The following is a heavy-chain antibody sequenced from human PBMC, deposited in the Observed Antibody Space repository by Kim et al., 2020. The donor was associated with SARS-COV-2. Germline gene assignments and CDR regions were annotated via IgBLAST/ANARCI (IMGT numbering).Heavy chain of an antibody. CDR2: VYYSGST. D-gene: IGHD5-12*01. CDR3: ARSLEMATITRGMNV. Sequence: SETLSLTCTVSGGSISSYYWSWIRQPPGKGLEWIGYVYYSGSTNYNPSLKSRVTISVDTSKKQFSLKLSSVTAADTAVYYCARSLEMATITRGMNVWGQGTTVTVSS. J-gene: IGHJ6*02. V-gene: IGHV4-59*13. CDR1: GGSISSYY.